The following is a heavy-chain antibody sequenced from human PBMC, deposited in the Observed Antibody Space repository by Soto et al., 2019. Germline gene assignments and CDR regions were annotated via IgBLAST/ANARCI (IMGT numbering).Heavy chain of an antibody. V-gene: IGHV4-61*01. CDR1: GAPVTIETHF. J-gene: IGHJ4*02. D-gene: IGHD2-2*01. Sequence: SETLSLTFTVSGAPVTIETHFWTWIRQPPGKGLEWIGYMYYSGITNSNPALKSRVTLSVDRSRNQFSLSLSSVTAAATAVYYGAREAMSGTYYFDYWGQGTQVTVSS. CDR2: MYYSGIT. CDR3: AREAMSGTYYFDY.